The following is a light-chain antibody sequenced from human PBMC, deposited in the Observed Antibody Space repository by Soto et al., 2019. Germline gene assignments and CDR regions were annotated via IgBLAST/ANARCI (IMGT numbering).Light chain of an antibody. Sequence: EIVLTQSPATLSLSPGEGATLSCRASQSVRSSLAWYQQKPGQAPRLLIYDASNRATGIPVRFSGSGSGTDFTLTISSLEPEDFAVYYCQQRSDWPRNTFGQGTKLEIK. CDR2: DAS. V-gene: IGKV3-11*01. CDR1: QSVRSS. J-gene: IGKJ2*01. CDR3: QQRSDWPRNT.